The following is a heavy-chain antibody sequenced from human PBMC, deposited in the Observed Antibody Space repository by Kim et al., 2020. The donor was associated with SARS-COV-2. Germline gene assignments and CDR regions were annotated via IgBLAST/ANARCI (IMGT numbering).Heavy chain of an antibody. CDR3: ARGTAYGGPRGYFDY. CDR2: IIPIFGTA. D-gene: IGHD4-17*01. J-gene: IGHJ4*02. V-gene: IGHV1-69*13. CDR1: GGTFSSYA. Sequence: SVKVSCKASGGTFSSYAISWVRQAPGQGLEWMGGIIPIFGTANYAQKFQGRVTITADESTSTAYMELSSLRSEDTAVYYCARGTAYGGPRGYFDYWGQGTLVTVSS.